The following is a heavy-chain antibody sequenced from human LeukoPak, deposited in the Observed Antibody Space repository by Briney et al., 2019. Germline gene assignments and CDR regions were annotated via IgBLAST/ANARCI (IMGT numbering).Heavy chain of an antibody. V-gene: IGHV4-59*01. J-gene: IGHJ1*01. CDR3: ARAYRYCSITSCYGYFQY. Sequence: SETLSLTCTVSGGSISSYYWSWIRQPPGKGLEWIGYIYYSGSTNYNPSLKSRVTISVDTSKNQFSLKLSSVTAADTAVYYCARAYRYCSITSCYGYFQYWGQGTLVTVSS. CDR2: IYYSGST. D-gene: IGHD2-2*01. CDR1: GGSISSYY.